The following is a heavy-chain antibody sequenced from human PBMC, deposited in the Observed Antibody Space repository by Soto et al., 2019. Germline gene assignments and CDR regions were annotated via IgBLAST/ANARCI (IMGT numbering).Heavy chain of an antibody. CDR3: ARDRLVLLCTNYYYYGMDV. Sequence: QVQLVESGGGVVQPGRSLRLSCAASGFTFSSYAMHWVRQAPGKGLEWVAVISYDGSNKYYADSVKGRFTISRDNSKNTLYLQMNSLRAEDTAVYYCARDRLVLLCTNYYYYGMDVWGQGTTVTVSS. CDR2: ISYDGSNK. CDR1: GFTFSSYA. V-gene: IGHV3-30-3*01. D-gene: IGHD3-10*02. J-gene: IGHJ6*02.